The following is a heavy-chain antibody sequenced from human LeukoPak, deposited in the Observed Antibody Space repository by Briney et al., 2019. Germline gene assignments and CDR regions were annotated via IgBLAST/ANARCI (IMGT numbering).Heavy chain of an antibody. J-gene: IGHJ5*02. Sequence: PGGSLRLSCAASGLTFSSYGMHWVRQAPGKGLEWVAVIWSDGSNKYYADSVKGRFTISRDNAKNSLYLQMNSLRAEDTAVYYCARDWHHYNWFDPWGQGTLVTVSS. CDR1: GLTFSSYG. D-gene: IGHD1-14*01. CDR2: IWSDGSNK. V-gene: IGHV3-33*01. CDR3: ARDWHHYNWFDP.